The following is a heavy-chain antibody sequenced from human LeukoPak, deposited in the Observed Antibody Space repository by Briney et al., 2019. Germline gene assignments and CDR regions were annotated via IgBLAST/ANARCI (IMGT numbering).Heavy chain of an antibody. CDR1: GGSISSSSYY. CDR2: IYYSGST. Sequence: SETLSLTCTVSGGSISSSSYYWGWIRQPPGKGLEWIGSIYYSGSTYYNPSLKSRVTMSVDTSKNQFSLKLSSVTAADTAVYYCARDKQAPNWFDPWGQGTLVTVSS. V-gene: IGHV4-39*07. J-gene: IGHJ5*02. CDR3: ARDKQAPNWFDP. D-gene: IGHD1/OR15-1a*01.